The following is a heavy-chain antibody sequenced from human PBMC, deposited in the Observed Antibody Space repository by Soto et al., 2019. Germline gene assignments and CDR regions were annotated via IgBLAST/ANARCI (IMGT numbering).Heavy chain of an antibody. CDR2: IDPSDSYI. J-gene: IGHJ4*02. D-gene: IGHD3-16*01. CDR3: ARQGMWGAYYFDQ. V-gene: IGHV5-10-1*01. CDR1: GYSFKTHW. Sequence: PGESLKISCEGSGYSFKTHWITWVRQMPGKGLEWVGRIDPSDSYISYSPSFQGHVTISADKSISTAYLQWSSLEASDTAIYYCARQGMWGAYYFDQWGQGTLVTVSS.